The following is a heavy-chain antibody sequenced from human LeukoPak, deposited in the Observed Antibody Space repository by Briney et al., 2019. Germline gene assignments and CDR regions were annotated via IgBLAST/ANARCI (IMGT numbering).Heavy chain of an antibody. CDR3: ARVGLDRRGYSGYEAFDY. D-gene: IGHD5-12*01. J-gene: IGHJ4*02. Sequence: GGSLRLSCAASGFTFNNYNMNWVRQAPGKGLEWVSSISTSSSYIYYADAVKGRFTISRDNAKNSLYLQINSLRAEDTAVYYCARVGLDRRGYSGYEAFDYWGQGTLVTVSS. V-gene: IGHV3-21*01. CDR2: ISTSSSYI. CDR1: GFTFNNYN.